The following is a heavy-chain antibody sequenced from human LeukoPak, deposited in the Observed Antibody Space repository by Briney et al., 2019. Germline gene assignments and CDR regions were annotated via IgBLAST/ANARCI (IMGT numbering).Heavy chain of an antibody. CDR1: GYSFTDYY. CDR3: ATPFTPFGY. V-gene: IGHV1-2*02. Sequence: ASVKVSCETGYSFTDYYIHWVRPAPGQGLEWMGWIIPNSGDTNYAQKFQGRVTMTRDTSISTAYLELRGLKSDDTAVYYCATPFTPFGYWGQGTLVTVSS. J-gene: IGHJ4*02. CDR2: IIPNSGDT.